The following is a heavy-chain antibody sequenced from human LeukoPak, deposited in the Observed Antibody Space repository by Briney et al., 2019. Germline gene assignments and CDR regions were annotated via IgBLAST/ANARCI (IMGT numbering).Heavy chain of an antibody. CDR3: VNLGYSD. Sequence: GGSLRLSCAASGFTFTDYDMHWVRQVIGKGLEWVSAIGIRGDTHYSGSVKGRFTISRENAESSLYLQMNSLRVEDTAVYYCVNLGYSDGGQGTLVTVSS. J-gene: IGHJ4*02. CDR1: GFTFTDYD. D-gene: IGHD5-12*01. V-gene: IGHV3-13*01. CDR2: IGIRGDT.